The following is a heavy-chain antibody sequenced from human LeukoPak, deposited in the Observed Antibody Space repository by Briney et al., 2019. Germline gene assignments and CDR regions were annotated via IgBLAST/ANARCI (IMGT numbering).Heavy chain of an antibody. V-gene: IGHV1-46*01. J-gene: IGHJ4*02. CDR2: INPSGGST. D-gene: IGHD6-19*01. CDR1: GYTFTSYY. Sequence: ASVKVSCKASGYTFTSYYMHWVRQAPGQGLEWMGIINPSGGSTSYAQKSQGRVTITTDESTSTAYMELSSLRSEDTAVYYCARRRESSGLIFDYWGQGTLVTVSS. CDR3: ARRRESSGLIFDY.